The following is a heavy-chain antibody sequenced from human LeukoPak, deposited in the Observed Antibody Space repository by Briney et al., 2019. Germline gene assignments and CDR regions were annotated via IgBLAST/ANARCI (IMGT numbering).Heavy chain of an antibody. Sequence: SETLSLTCTVSGGSISSYYWSWIRQPPGKGPEWIGYIYYSGSTNYNPSLKSRVTISVDTSKNQFSLKLSSVTAADTAVYYCASQPAMVRGAGYYYMDVWGKGTTVTVSS. CDR3: ASQPAMVRGAGYYYMDV. CDR2: IYYSGST. D-gene: IGHD3-10*01. CDR1: GGSISSYY. J-gene: IGHJ6*03. V-gene: IGHV4-59*01.